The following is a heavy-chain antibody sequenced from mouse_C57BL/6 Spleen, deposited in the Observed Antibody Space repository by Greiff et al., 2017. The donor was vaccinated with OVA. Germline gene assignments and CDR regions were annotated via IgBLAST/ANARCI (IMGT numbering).Heavy chain of an antibody. D-gene: IGHD2-5*01. CDR1: GYTFTDYE. Sequence: SGAELVRPGASVTLSCKASGYTFTDYEMHWVKQTPVHGLEWIGAIDPATGGTAYNQTFKGKAILTVDKSSSTAYMELRSLTSEDAAVYYCTRWAYSIYEYYWGQGTTLTFSS. J-gene: IGHJ2*01. V-gene: IGHV1-15*01. CDR2: IDPATGGT. CDR3: TRWAYSIYEYY.